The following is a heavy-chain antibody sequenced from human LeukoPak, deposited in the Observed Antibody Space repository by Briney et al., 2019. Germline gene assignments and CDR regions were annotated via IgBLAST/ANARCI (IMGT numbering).Heavy chain of an antibody. CDR3: ARPPLLDY. CDR1: GGSISNYY. J-gene: IGHJ4*02. V-gene: IGHV4-59*08. Sequence: SETLSLTCTVSGGSISNYYGSWIRQPPGKGLEWIGYIYYSGSTNYNPSLKSRVTISVDTSKNQISLKLSSVTAADTAVYYCARPPLLDYWGQGTLVTVSS. CDR2: IYYSGST.